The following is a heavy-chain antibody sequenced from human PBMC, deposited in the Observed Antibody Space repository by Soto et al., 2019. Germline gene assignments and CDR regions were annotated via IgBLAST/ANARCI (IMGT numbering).Heavy chain of an antibody. V-gene: IGHV1-8*01. J-gene: IGHJ6*03. CDR2: MNPNSGNT. D-gene: IGHD3-16*01. Sequence: GPVKVSCKASGYTFTSYDINWVRQATGQGLEWMGWMNPNSGNTGYAQKFQGRVTMTRNTSISTAYMELSSLRSEDTAVYYCARVSPWANYYYYYMDVWGKGTTVTVSS. CDR1: GYTFTSYD. CDR3: ARVSPWANYYYYYMDV.